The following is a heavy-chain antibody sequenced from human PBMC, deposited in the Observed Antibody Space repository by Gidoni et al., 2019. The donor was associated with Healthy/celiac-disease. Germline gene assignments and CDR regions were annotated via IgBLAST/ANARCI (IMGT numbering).Heavy chain of an antibody. CDR3: ATPGIFGARTDAFDI. J-gene: IGHJ3*02. CDR2: INHSGSP. D-gene: IGHD3-3*01. Sequence: QVQLQQWGAGLLKPSETLSLTCAVYGGSFSGYYWSWIRQPPGKGLEWIGEINHSGSPNYNPSLKSRVTISVDTSKNQFSLKLSSVTAADTAVYYCATPGIFGARTDAFDIWGQGTMVTVSS. V-gene: IGHV4-34*01. CDR1: GGSFSGYY.